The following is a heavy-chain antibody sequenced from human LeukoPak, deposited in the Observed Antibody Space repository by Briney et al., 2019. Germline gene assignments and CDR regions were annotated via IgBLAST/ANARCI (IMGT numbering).Heavy chain of an antibody. J-gene: IGHJ1*01. CDR1: GFTFSSNT. V-gene: IGHV3-21*01. CDR3: ASEDYYDSSAYYYRNFQH. CDR2: ISISSSYM. Sequence: GGSLRLSCAASGFTFSSNTMNWVRQAPGKGLEWVSSISISSSYMNYADSVRGRFTISRDNAKNSLYLQMNSLRAEDTAVYYCASEDYYDSSAYYYRNFQHWGEGTLVTVSS. D-gene: IGHD3-22*01.